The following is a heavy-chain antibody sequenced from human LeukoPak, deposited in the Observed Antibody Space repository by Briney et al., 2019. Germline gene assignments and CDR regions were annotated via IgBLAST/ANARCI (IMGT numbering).Heavy chain of an antibody. J-gene: IGHJ6*02. V-gene: IGHV3-11*01. Sequence: PGGSLRLSCAASGFTFSDYYMSWIRQAPGKGLEWVSYISSSGSTIYYADSVKGRLTISRDNAKNSLYLQMNSLRAEDTAVYYCARGPPNRRYYYYGMDVWGQGTTVTVSS. CDR1: GFTFSDYY. CDR3: ARGPPNRRYYYYGMDV. CDR2: ISSSGSTI.